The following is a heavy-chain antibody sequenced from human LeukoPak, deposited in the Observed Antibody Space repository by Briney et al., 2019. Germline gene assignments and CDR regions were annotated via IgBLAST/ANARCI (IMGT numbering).Heavy chain of an antibody. J-gene: IGHJ6*03. Sequence: PGGSLRLSCAASGFTFSDYYMSWIRQAPGKGLEWVSYISSSGSTIYYADSVKGRFTISKDNAKNSLYLQMNSLRAEDTAVYYCARAQLESRGYYYYYYYMDVWGKGTTVTVSS. D-gene: IGHD1-1*01. CDR3: ARAQLESRGYYYYYYYMDV. CDR2: ISSSGSTI. V-gene: IGHV3-11*04. CDR1: GFTFSDYY.